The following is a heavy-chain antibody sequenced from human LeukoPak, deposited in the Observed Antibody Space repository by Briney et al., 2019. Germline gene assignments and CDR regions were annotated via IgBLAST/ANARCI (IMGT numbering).Heavy chain of an antibody. D-gene: IGHD3-10*01. CDR1: GGSISGYF. CDR3: ARYGITIVRGGKYYFDS. V-gene: IGHV4-59*08. J-gene: IGHJ4*02. CDR2: IHYSGTT. Sequence: KSSETLSLTCTVSGGSISGYFWSWIRQPPGKGLEWIGYIHYSGTTNYNPSLNSRVTISVDTPKNQFSLRLSSVTAADTAVYYCARYGITIVRGGKYYFDSWGQGTLVTVSS.